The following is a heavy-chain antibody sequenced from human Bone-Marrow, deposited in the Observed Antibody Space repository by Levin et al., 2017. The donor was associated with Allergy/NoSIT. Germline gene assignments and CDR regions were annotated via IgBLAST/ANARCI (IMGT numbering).Heavy chain of an antibody. CDR1: GLTFSDYY. Sequence: GGSLRLSCAASGLTFSDYYMSWIRQAPRKGLEWVSYISSTGRAIYYAHSLKGRFTFSRDNAKNSPSLEMNSLRADDTAVYYCTSGEAQHYGIDDWGQGTPVTVSS. CDR3: TSGEAQHYGIDD. D-gene: IGHD2-21*01. V-gene: IGHV3-11*01. J-gene: IGHJ6*02. CDR2: ISSTGRAI.